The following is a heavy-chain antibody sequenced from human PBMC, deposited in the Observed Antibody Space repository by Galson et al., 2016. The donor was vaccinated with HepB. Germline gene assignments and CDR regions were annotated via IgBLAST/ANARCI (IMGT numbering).Heavy chain of an antibody. CDR2: VSNDGNFQ. J-gene: IGHJ4*02. Sequence: SLRHSCAASGFRFSYYPKHWVRHSPDKGLDWVAIVSNDGNFQFYAHSVKGRFTISRANFNNTLFLQMNSLRDEDTAIYYCARGNGGKGSLDYWGQGTLVTVSS. D-gene: IGHD4-23*01. CDR1: GFRFSYYP. CDR3: ARGNGGKGSLDY. V-gene: IGHV3-30-3*01.